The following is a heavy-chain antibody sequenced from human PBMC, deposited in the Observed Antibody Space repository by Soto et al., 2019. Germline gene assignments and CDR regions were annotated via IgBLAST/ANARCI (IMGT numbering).Heavy chain of an antibody. Sequence: QVQLVQSGAEVKKPGSSVRVSCKASGVTLNGYTIVWVRQAPGQGLEWMGGIIPFFETTYYAQKFQGRVTITADQSTGTAYLDLFSLRSEDTAIYYCTISNSYGRGDFWGQGTLVTVSS. CDR3: TISNSYGRGDF. V-gene: IGHV1-69*01. J-gene: IGHJ4*02. D-gene: IGHD4-17*01. CDR2: IIPFFETT. CDR1: GVTLNGYT.